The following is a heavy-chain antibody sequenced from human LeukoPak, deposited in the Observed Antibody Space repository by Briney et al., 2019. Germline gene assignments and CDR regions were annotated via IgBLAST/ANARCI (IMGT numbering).Heavy chain of an antibody. D-gene: IGHD5-12*01. CDR3: ARHFKGGYSGYDGFIDY. CDR1: GYSFTSYW. CDR2: IYPGDSDT. V-gene: IGHV5-51*01. J-gene: IGHJ4*02. Sequence: GESPKISCKGSGYSFTSYWIGWVRQMPGKGLEWMGIIYPGDSDTRYSPSFQGQVTISADKSISTAYLQWSSLMASDTAMYYCARHFKGGYSGYDGFIDYWGQGTLVTVSS.